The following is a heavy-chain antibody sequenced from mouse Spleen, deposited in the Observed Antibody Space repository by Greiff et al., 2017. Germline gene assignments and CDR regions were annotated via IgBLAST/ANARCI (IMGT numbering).Heavy chain of an antibody. J-gene: IGHJ4*01. CDR2: IYPGSGNT. V-gene: IGHV1-76*01. D-gene: IGHD1-1*01. CDR1: GYTFTDYY. CDR3: ARRSERYYDGDPYAMDY. Sequence: QVQLQQSGAELVRPGASVKLSCKASGYTFTDYYINWVKQRPGQGLEWIARIYPGSGNTYYNEKFKGKATLTAEKSSSTAYMQLSSLTSEDSAVYFCARRSERYYDGDPYAMDYWGQGTSVTVSS.